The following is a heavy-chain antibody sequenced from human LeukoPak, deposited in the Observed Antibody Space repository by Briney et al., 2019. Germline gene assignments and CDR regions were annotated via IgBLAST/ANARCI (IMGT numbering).Heavy chain of an antibody. D-gene: IGHD6-19*01. CDR1: GYSFTSYW. J-gene: IGHJ4*02. Sequence: GESLKISCKGSGYSFTSYWIGWVRQMPGKGLEWMGIIYPGDSDTRYSPSFQGQVTISADKSISTAYLQWSSLKASDTAMYYCARHQQWLVRLRSSDPEVADYWGQGTLVTVSS. V-gene: IGHV5-51*01. CDR2: IYPGDSDT. CDR3: ARHQQWLVRLRSSDPEVADY.